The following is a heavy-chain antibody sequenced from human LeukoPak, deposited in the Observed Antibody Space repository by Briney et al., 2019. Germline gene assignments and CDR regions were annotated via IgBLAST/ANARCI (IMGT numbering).Heavy chain of an antibody. CDR3: ARERELLAVYDY. CDR1: GFTFSSYA. V-gene: IGHV3-23*01. Sequence: GGSLRLSCAASGFTFSSYAMSWVGQAPGKGLEWVSAISGSGGSTYYADSVKGRFTISGDNAKNSLYLQMNSLRAEDTAVYYCARERELLAVYDYWGQGTLVTVSS. J-gene: IGHJ4*02. CDR2: ISGSGGST. D-gene: IGHD1-26*01.